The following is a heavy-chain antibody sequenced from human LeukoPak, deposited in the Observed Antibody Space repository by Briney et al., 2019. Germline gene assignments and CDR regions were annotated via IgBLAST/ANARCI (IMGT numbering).Heavy chain of an antibody. CDR3: ASYSGYAQ. V-gene: IGHV1-8*03. Sequence: ASVKVSCKASGGTFSSYAISWVRQAPGQGLEWMGWMNPNSGNTDYAQKFQGRVTISRNTSITTAYMELSGLTSEDTAVYYCASYSGYAQWGQGTLVTVSS. CDR1: GGTFSSYA. D-gene: IGHD5-12*01. J-gene: IGHJ4*02. CDR2: MNPNSGNT.